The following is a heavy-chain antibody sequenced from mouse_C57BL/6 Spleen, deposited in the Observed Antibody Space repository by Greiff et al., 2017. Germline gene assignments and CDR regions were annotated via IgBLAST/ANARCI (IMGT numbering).Heavy chain of an antibody. D-gene: IGHD2-5*01. CDR3: AREAYYNKGDPIDY. V-gene: IGHV1-64*01. CDR2: IHPSSGST. Sequence: QVQLQQPGAELVKPGASVKLSCKASGYTFTSYWMHWVQQRPGQGLEWIGMIHPSSGSTNYNGKFKGKATLSADKSSSTGYMQLSSLTSEDSAVYVCAREAYYNKGDPIDYWGQGTSVTVSS. J-gene: IGHJ4*01. CDR1: GYTFTSYW.